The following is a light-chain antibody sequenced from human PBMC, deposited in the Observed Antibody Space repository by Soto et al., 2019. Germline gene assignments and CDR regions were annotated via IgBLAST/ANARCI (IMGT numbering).Light chain of an antibody. CDR3: SSYGGSNNLL. Sequence: QSALTQPPSASGSPGQSVTISCTGTSNDVGAYNFISWYQQHPGKAPKLMIYEVNKRPSGFPDRFSGSKSGNTASLTVSGLQAEDEADYYCSSYGGSNNLLFGGGTKLTVL. V-gene: IGLV2-8*01. CDR1: SNDVGAYNF. CDR2: EVN. J-gene: IGLJ2*01.